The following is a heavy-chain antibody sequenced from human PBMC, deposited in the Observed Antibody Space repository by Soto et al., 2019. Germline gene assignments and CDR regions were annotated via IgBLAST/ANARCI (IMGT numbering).Heavy chain of an antibody. J-gene: IGHJ4*02. D-gene: IGHD2-2*01. V-gene: IGHV1-18*01. Sequence: ASVKVSCKASGYTFTSYGISWVRQAPGQGLEWMGWISAYNGNTNYAQKLQGRVTMTTDTSTSTAYMELRSLRSDDTAVYYCAGAPIVVGPGGNFDHWGQGTLVTVSS. CDR3: AGAPIVVGPGGNFDH. CDR2: ISAYNGNT. CDR1: GYTFTSYG.